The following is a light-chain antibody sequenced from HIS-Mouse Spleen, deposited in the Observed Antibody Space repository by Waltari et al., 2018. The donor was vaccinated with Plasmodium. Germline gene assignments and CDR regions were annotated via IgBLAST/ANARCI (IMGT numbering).Light chain of an antibody. J-gene: IGLJ2*01. V-gene: IGLV2-23*01. Sequence: QSALTQPASVSGSPGQSITISCTGTSSDVGSYNLVSWYQQHPGKAPKLRIYEGSKRPSGVSNRFSGSKSGNTASLTISGLQAEDEADYYCCSYAGSSTVVFGGGTKLTV. CDR2: EGS. CDR1: SSDVGSYNL. CDR3: CSYAGSSTVV.